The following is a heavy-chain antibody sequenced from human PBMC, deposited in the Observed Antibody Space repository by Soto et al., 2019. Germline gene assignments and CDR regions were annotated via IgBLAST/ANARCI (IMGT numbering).Heavy chain of an antibody. J-gene: IGHJ4*02. CDR3: ARSVYGDNAEFDY. CDR1: GYTFTSYA. CDR2: INAGNGNT. V-gene: IGHV1-3*01. D-gene: IGHD4-17*01. Sequence: QVQLVQSGAEVKKPGASVKVSCKASGYTFTSYAMHWVRQAPGQRLEWMGWINAGNGNTKYSQKFQGRVTITRDTSARTAYMELSSLRSEDTAVYYCARSVYGDNAEFDYWGQGTLVTVSS.